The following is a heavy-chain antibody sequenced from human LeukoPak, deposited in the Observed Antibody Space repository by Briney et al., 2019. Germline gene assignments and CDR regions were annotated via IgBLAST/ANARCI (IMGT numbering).Heavy chain of an antibody. Sequence: ASVKVSWKASGYTFTGYYMHWVRQAPEQGLEWMGWISAYNGNTNYAQKLQGRVTMTTDTSTSTAYMELRSLRSDDTAVYCARASGWSTFDYWGQGTLVTVSS. V-gene: IGHV1-18*04. CDR2: ISAYNGNT. CDR1: GYTFTGYY. CDR3: ARASGWSTFDY. J-gene: IGHJ4*02. D-gene: IGHD6-19*01.